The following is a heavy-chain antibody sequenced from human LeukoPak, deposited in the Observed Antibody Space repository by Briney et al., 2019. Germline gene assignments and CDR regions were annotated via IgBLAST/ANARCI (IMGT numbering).Heavy chain of an antibody. CDR3: TKDRRGPAAGTWYSDS. CDR2: ITAIDGRT. CDR1: GFTFSSTT. V-gene: IGHV3-23*01. D-gene: IGHD6-13*01. Sequence: PGGSLRLSCVASGFTFSSTTMGWVRQAPGRGLEWVSSITAIDGRTYYADSVRGRFTISRDNSKNTVYLQLNSLRAGDTAIYYCTKDRRGPAAGTWYSDSWGQGTLVTVSS. J-gene: IGHJ4*02.